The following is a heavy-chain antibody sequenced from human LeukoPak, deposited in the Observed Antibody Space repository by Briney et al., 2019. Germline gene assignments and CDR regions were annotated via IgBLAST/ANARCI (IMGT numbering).Heavy chain of an antibody. V-gene: IGHV1-69*04. Sequence: SVTVSFKASGDTFNNYAINWVRQAPGQGVEWVGRIIPILGLAKYAQRFQDRFTITSDKSTSKVYMEVRSLRSEDTAMYYCARTAGYESSDGNPSIDFDFWGQGTLVTVSS. CDR1: GDTFNNYA. CDR2: IIPILGLA. J-gene: IGHJ4*02. CDR3: ARTAGYESSDGNPSIDFDF. D-gene: IGHD3-22*01.